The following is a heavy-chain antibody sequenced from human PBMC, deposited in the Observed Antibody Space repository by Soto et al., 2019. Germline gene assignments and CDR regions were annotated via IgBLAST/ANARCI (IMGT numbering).Heavy chain of an antibody. CDR1: GFTFSSYS. J-gene: IGHJ6*02. Sequence: PGGSLRLSCAASGFTFSSYSLNWVRQAPGKGLEWVSSISSSSSYIYYAGSVKGRFTISRDNAKNSLYLQMNSLRAEDTAVYYCARDPDYGDYDYYYGMDVWGQGTTVTVSS. D-gene: IGHD4-17*01. V-gene: IGHV3-21*01. CDR3: ARDPDYGDYDYYYGMDV. CDR2: ISSSSSYI.